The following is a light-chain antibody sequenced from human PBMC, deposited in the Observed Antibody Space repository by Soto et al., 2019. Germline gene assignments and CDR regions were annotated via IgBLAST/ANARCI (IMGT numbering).Light chain of an antibody. CDR3: QQCGSSPQT. V-gene: IGKV3-20*01. J-gene: IGKJ1*01. CDR1: QSVSSNY. Sequence: EIVLTQSPGTLSLSPGERATLSCRASQSVSSNYLGWYQQKPGQAPRLLIYGASDRATGIPDRFTGSGSGTDFTLTINRLEPEDFAVYFCQQCGSSPQTFGQGTKVDIK. CDR2: GAS.